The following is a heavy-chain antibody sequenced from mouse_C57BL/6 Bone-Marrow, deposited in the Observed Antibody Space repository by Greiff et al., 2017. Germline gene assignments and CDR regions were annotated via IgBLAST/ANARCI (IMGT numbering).Heavy chain of an antibody. CDR2: IHPSDSDT. CDR3: AIWSYDGYYREYYYAMDY. V-gene: IGHV1-74*01. D-gene: IGHD2-3*01. CDR1: GYTFTSYW. Sequence: QVQLQQPGAELVKPGASVKVSCKASGYTFTSYWMHWVKQRPGQGLEWIGRIHPSDSDTNYNQKFKGKATLTVDKSSRAAYMQLSSLTSEDSAVYYCAIWSYDGYYREYYYAMDYWGQGTSVTVSS. J-gene: IGHJ4*01.